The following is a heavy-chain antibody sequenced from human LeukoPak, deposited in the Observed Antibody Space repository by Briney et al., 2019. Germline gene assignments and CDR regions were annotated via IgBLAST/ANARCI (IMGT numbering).Heavy chain of an antibody. CDR1: GFTFSTYA. J-gene: IGHJ4*02. V-gene: IGHV3-23*01. CDR2: ISGSGVNT. D-gene: IGHD4-17*01. Sequence: GGSLRLSCAASGFTFSTYAMTWVRQGPGKGLKWVSAISGSGVNTHYSDSVKGRFTISRDNSKNTLDLQINSLRVEDTAVYYCAKVQMDDYGDYGNDYWGQGTLVTVSS. CDR3: AKVQMDDYGDYGNDY.